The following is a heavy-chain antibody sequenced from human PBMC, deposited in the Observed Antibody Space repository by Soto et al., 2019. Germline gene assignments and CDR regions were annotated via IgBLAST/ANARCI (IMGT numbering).Heavy chain of an antibody. CDR2: MNPNSGNT. Sequence: ASVKGSCKASGYTFTSYDINWVRQATGQGLEWMGWMNPNSGNTGYAQKFQGRVTMTRNTSISTAYMELSSLTSEDTAVYYCEATSPNHHDRSGYWGYFDYWGQGTTVTVS. CDR3: EATSPNHHDRSGYWGYFDY. D-gene: IGHD3-22*01. J-gene: IGHJ4*02. CDR1: GYTFTSYD. V-gene: IGHV1-8*01.